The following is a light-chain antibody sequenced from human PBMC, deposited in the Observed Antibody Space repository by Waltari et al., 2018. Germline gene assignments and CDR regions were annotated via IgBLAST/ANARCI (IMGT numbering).Light chain of an antibody. CDR1: TSDVGCYNY. CDR2: DVT. Sequence: SALTQPRSVSGSPGHSVTISCSGATSDVGCYNYLYCYQHHPGKAPKLMIFDVTQRPSGVPDRFSGSKSANTASLTISGLQAEDEADYYCCSFAGTYTWVFGGGTKVTVL. CDR3: CSFAGTYTWV. J-gene: IGLJ3*02. V-gene: IGLV2-11*01.